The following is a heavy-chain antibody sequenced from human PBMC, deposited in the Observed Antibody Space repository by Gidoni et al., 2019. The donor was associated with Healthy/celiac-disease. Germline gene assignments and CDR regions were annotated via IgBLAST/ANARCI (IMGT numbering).Heavy chain of an antibody. D-gene: IGHD4-17*01. CDR2: TSAYNGNT. J-gene: IGHJ3*02. Sequence: QVQLLQSGAEVKKPAASVKVSCKASGYTFISYGITWVRQAPGQGLEWMGWTSAYNGNTNYAQKLQGRVTMTTDTSTSTAFMELRSLRSDDTAGYYWARGYGADDAFDIWGQGTMVTVSS. CDR3: ARGYGADDAFDI. V-gene: IGHV1-18*04. CDR1: GYTFISYG.